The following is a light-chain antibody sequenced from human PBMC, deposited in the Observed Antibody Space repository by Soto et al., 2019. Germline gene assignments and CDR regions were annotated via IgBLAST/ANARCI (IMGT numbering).Light chain of an antibody. CDR3: QQYHNWPFT. Sequence: EIVLTQSPAILSLSPGEKATLSCRASQSVSGSLGWYQQKPGQAPRLIIYETTTRASGVPGRFSGSGSGTEFTLTVSGLQSEDVAVYYCQQYHNWPFTFGGGTKVEIK. CDR2: ETT. CDR1: QSVSGS. J-gene: IGKJ4*01. V-gene: IGKV3-15*01.